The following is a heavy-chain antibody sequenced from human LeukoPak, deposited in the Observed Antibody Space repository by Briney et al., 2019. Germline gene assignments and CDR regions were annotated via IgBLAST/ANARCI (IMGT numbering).Heavy chain of an antibody. CDR1: GGSISSYY. V-gene: IGHV4-59*01. J-gene: IGHJ3*02. Sequence: PSKTLSLTCTVSGGSISSYYWCWIRQPPGKGLEWIGYIYYSGSTNYNPSLKSRVTISVDTSKNQFSLKLSSVTAADTAVYYCARGGASRRAVNGAFDIWGQGTMVTVSS. CDR3: ARGGASRRAVNGAFDI. CDR2: IYYSGST. D-gene: IGHD4-11*01.